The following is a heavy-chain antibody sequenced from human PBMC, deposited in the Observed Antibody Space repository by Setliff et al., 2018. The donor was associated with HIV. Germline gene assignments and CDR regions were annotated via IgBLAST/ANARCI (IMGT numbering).Heavy chain of an antibody. Sequence: SETLSLTCAVSGGSISSGSYYWGWIRQPPGKGLEWIGEINHSGSTNFNPSLKSRVTISVDMSKNQFSLRLSSVTAADTAVYYCARQYGGNSPVSYWYFDLWGRGTLVTVSS. CDR3: ARQYGGNSPVSYWYFDL. CDR2: INHSGST. D-gene: IGHD2-21*02. CDR1: GGSISSGSYY. V-gene: IGHV4-39*01. J-gene: IGHJ2*01.